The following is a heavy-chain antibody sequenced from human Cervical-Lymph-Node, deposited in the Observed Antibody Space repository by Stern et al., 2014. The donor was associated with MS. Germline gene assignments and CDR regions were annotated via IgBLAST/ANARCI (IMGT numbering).Heavy chain of an antibody. D-gene: IGHD3-10*01. J-gene: IGHJ5*02. CDR1: GGSISNGDYY. Sequence: VQLVESGPGLVKPSQTLSLTCTVSGGSISNGDYYWTWIRQPPGKGLEWIGSIFYSGTSYYSPSLKSRVSISVDTSKNQFSLSLNSLTAADTAVYYCARSGDFGDTGHLFDPWGQGTLVTVSS. CDR2: IFYSGTS. CDR3: ARSGDFGDTGHLFDP. V-gene: IGHV4-30-4*01.